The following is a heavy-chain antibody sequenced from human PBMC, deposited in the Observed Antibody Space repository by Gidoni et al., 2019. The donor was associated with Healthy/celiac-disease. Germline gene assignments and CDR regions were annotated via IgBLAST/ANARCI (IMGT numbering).Heavy chain of an antibody. CDR1: GGSISSYY. D-gene: IGHD1-26*01. CDR3: ARLGEGATDIDAFDI. Sequence: QVQLQESGPGRVKPSETLSLTCTVSGGSISSYYWSWIRQPPGKGLEWIGYSYYSGSTNDNPSLKSRVTISVDTSKNQFSLKLSSVTAADTAVYYCARLGEGATDIDAFDIWGQGTMVTVSS. CDR2: SYYSGST. V-gene: IGHV4-59*08. J-gene: IGHJ3*02.